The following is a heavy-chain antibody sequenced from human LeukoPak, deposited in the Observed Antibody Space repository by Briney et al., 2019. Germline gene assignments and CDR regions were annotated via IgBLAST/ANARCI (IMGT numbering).Heavy chain of an antibody. D-gene: IGHD6-13*01. CDR2: IYPGDSDT. CDR1: GYSFTRYW. Sequence: GESLKISCXGSGYSFTRYWIGWVRQMSGKGLEWMRIIYPGDSDTRYSPSFQGQVTISADKSISTAYLQWSSLKASDTAMYYCARLGIAAAGTGNWFDPWGQGTLVTVSS. V-gene: IGHV5-51*01. J-gene: IGHJ5*02. CDR3: ARLGIAAAGTGNWFDP.